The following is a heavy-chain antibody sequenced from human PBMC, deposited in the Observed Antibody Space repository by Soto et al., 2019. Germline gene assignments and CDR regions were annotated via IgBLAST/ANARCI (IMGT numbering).Heavy chain of an antibody. CDR1: GGSTNSSHFS. J-gene: IGHJ5*02. CDR3: AREGFLEWLLRPNWFDP. Sequence: PSETLSLTCTVSGGSTNSSHFSWAWIRQPSGKGLEWVGNIYCGGSTNYNPSLKSRVTISVDTSKNQFSLKLSSVTAADTAVYYCAREGFLEWLLRPNWFDPWGQGTLVTVSS. CDR2: IYCGGST. D-gene: IGHD3-3*01. V-gene: IGHV4-39*07.